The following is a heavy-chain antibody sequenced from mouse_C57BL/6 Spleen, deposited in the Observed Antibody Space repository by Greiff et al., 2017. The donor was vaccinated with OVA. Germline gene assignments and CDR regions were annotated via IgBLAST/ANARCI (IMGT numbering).Heavy chain of an antibody. CDR3: ARSGDGYYSAWFAY. CDR1: GYAFSSSW. V-gene: IGHV1-82*01. J-gene: IGHJ3*01. D-gene: IGHD2-3*01. CDR2: IYPGDGDT. Sequence: VQLQQSGPELVKPGASVKISCKASGYAFSSSWMNWVKQRPGKGLEWIGRIYPGDGDTNYNGKFKGKATLTADKSSSTAYMQLSSLTSEDSAVYVCARSGDGYYSAWFAYWGQGTLVTVSA.